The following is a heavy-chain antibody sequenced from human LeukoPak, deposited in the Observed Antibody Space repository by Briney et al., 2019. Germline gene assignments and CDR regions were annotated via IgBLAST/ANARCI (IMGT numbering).Heavy chain of an antibody. CDR2: IIPIFGTA. CDR3: ARAIAFDYYYYYMDV. V-gene: IGHV1-69*05. D-gene: IGHD3-3*02. Sequence: GASVKVSCKASGGTFSSYAISWVRQAPGQGLEWMGRIIPIFGTANYAQKFQGRVTITTDESTSTAYMELSSLRSVDTAVYYCARAIAFDYYYYYMDVWGKGTTVTVSS. CDR1: GGTFSSYA. J-gene: IGHJ6*03.